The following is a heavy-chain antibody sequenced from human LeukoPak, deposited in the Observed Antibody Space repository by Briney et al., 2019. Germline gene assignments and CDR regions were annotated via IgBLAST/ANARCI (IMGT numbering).Heavy chain of an antibody. CDR1: GGSISSSSYY. CDR3: ARLARRTSGGIDY. J-gene: IGHJ4*02. CDR2: IYYSGST. V-gene: IGHV4-39*07. D-gene: IGHD2-15*01. Sequence: SETLSLTCTVSGGSISSSSYYWGWIRQPPGKGLEWIGSIYYSGSTYYNPSLKSRVTISVDTSKNQFSLKLSSVTAADTAVYYCARLARRTSGGIDYWGQGTLVTVSS.